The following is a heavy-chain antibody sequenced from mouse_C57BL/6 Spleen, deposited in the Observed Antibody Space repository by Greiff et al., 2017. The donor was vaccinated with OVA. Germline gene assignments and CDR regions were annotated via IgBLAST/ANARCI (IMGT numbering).Heavy chain of an antibody. J-gene: IGHJ2*01. V-gene: IGHV3-6*01. Sequence: ESGPGLVKPSQSLSLTCSVTGYSITSGYYWNWIRQFPGNKLEWMGYISYDGSNNYNPSLKNRISITRDTSKNQFFLKLNSVTTEDTATYYCARDRGWGFDYWGQGTTLTVSS. CDR2: ISYDGSN. CDR3: ARDRGWGFDY. D-gene: IGHD3-3*01. CDR1: GYSITSGYY.